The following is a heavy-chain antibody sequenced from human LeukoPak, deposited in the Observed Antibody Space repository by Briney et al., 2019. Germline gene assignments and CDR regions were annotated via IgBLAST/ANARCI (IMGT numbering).Heavy chain of an antibody. CDR3: ARDEYSSSRHFDP. CDR1: GDSINSLDL. Sequence: SETLSLTCTVSGDSINSLDLWSWVRQPPGKGLEWIGEMYLSGTTHSNPSVKSRVTISVDTSKNQFSLKLSSVTAADTAVYYCARDEYSSSRHFDPWGQGTLVTVSS. V-gene: IGHV4-4*02. CDR2: MYLSGTT. J-gene: IGHJ5*02. D-gene: IGHD6-6*01.